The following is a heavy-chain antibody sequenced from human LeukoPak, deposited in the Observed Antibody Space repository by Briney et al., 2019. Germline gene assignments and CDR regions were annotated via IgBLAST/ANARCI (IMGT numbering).Heavy chain of an antibody. CDR1: GYTFTSYD. CDR2: MNPNSGNT. Sequence: ASVKVSCKASGYTFTSYDINWVRQATGQGLEWMGWMNPNSGNTGYAQKFQGRVTMTRNTSISTAYMELSSLRSEDTAVYYCATDYGDGQTKRPGYYYMDVWGKGTTVTVSS. J-gene: IGHJ6*03. CDR3: ATDYGDGQTKRPGYYYMDV. D-gene: IGHD4-17*01. V-gene: IGHV1-8*01.